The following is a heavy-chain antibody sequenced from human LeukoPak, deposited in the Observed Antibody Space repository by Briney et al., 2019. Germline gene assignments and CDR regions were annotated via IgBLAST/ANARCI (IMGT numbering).Heavy chain of an antibody. CDR2: IYSTGDT. V-gene: IGHV3-66*01. CDR1: GFXVSSKY. Sequence: PGGSLRLSCAVSGFXVSSKYISWVRQAPGKGLEWVSVIYSTGDTRYADSVKGRFTISRDNSKNTLYLQMNSLRAEDTAVYYCARDDYDSNGYYLFDCWGQGILVTVSS. D-gene: IGHD3-22*01. J-gene: IGHJ4*02. CDR3: ARDDYDSNGYYLFDC.